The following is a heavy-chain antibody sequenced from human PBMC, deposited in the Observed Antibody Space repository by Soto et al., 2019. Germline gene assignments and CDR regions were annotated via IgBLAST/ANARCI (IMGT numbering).Heavy chain of an antibody. CDR2: IYWDDDK. V-gene: IGHV2-5*02. CDR1: GFSLTTSGVG. CDR3: AHKSLVPFGMDV. D-gene: IGHD3-10*01. Sequence: QITLKESGPTLVKPTQTLTLTCTFSGFSLTTSGVGVGWIRQPPGKALELLALIYWDDDKRYSPSLNNRLTITKDTSRNQVVLTLIDLDPVDTATYYYAHKSLVPFGMDVWGQGTTVTVAS. J-gene: IGHJ6*02.